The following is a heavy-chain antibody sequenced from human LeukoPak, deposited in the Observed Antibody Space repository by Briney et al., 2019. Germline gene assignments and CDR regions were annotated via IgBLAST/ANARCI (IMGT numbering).Heavy chain of an antibody. CDR1: GGSFSGYY. CDR3: AIRKGYCTNGVCYTGAFDI. CDR2: INHSGST. D-gene: IGHD2-8*01. J-gene: IGHJ3*02. V-gene: IGHV4-34*01. Sequence: SETLSLTCAVYGGSFSGYYWSWIRQPPGKGLEWIGEINHSGSTNYNPSLKSRVTISVDTSKNQFSLKLNSVTAADTAVYYCAIRKGYCTNGVCYTGAFDIWGQGTMVTVSS.